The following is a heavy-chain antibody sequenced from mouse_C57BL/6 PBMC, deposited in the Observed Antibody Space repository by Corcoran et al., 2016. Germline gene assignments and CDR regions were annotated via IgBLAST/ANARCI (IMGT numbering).Heavy chain of an antibody. D-gene: IGHD3-2*02. CDR1: GYTFTDYY. J-gene: IGHJ2*01. V-gene: IGHV1-19*01. CDR2: INPYNGGT. Sequence: EVQLQQSGPVLVKPGASVKMSCKASGYTFTDYYMNWVKQSHGKSLEWIGVINPYNGGTSYNQKFKGKATWTVDKSSSTAYMELKSLTSEDSAVYYCATTAQGVYWGQGTTLTVSS. CDR3: ATTAQGVY.